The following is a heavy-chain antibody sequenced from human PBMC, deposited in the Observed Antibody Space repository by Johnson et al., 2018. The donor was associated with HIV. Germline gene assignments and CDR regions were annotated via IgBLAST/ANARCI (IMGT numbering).Heavy chain of an antibody. V-gene: IGHV3-23*04. CDR2: ISGSGGST. CDR1: GFTFSSYA. CDR3: AKGDCSSTSCTYAFDI. D-gene: IGHD2-2*01. J-gene: IGHJ3*02. Sequence: VQLVESGGGLVQPGGSLRLSCAASGFTFSSYAMSWVRQAPGKGLEWVSAISGSGGSTYYADSVKGRFTISRDNSKNTLYLQMNSLRAEDTAVYYCAKGDCSSTSCTYAFDIWGQGTMVTVSS.